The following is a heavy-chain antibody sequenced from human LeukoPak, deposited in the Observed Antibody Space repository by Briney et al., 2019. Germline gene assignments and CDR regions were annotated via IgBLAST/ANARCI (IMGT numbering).Heavy chain of an antibody. CDR2: ISAYNVNT. Sequence: ASVKVSCKASGYTFTSYGISWVRQAPGQGLEWMGWISAYNVNTNDAQKLQGRVTMTTDTSTSTAYMELRSLRSDDTAVYYCAREFYYGSGSYLNKYGVDVWGQGTTVTVSS. V-gene: IGHV1-18*01. D-gene: IGHD3-10*01. J-gene: IGHJ6*02. CDR1: GYTFTSYG. CDR3: AREFYYGSGSYLNKYGVDV.